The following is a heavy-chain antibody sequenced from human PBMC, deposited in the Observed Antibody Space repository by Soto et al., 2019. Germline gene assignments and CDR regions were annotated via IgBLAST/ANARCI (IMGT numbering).Heavy chain of an antibody. D-gene: IGHD4-17*01. CDR2: IIPIFGTA. Sequence: QVQLVQSGAEVKKPGSSVKVSCKASGGTFSSYAISWVRQAPGQGLEWMGGIIPIFGTANYAQKFQGRVTITAGESTSTADMGPSSLRSEETAVYYCAGVGATVVTSGGPYDYWGQGTLVPVSS. CDR1: GGTFSSYA. J-gene: IGHJ4*02. CDR3: AGVGATVVTSGGPYDY. V-gene: IGHV1-69*12.